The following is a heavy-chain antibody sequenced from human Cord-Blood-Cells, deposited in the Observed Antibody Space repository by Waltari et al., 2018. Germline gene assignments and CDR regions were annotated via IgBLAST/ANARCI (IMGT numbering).Heavy chain of an antibody. CDR1: GYTFTSYY. CDR2: INPSGGST. J-gene: IGHJ5*02. V-gene: IGHV1-46*01. CDR3: AGTEDDSSNWFRFDP. D-gene: IGHD3-22*01. Sequence: QVQLVQSGAEVKKPGASVKVSCKASGYTFTSYYMPRVLQAPGQGLEWMGIINPSGGSTSYAQKFQGRVTMTRDTSTSTVYMELSSLRSEDTAVYYCAGTEDDSSNWFRFDPWGQGTLVTVSS.